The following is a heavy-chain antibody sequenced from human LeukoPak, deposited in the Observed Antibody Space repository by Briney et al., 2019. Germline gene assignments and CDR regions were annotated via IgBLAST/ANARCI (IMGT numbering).Heavy chain of an antibody. J-gene: IGHJ3*02. CDR3: ARSRTMFDAFDI. CDR1: GGSISSGGYY. V-gene: IGHV4-30-2*01. Sequence: SQTLSLTCTVSGGSISSGGYYWSWIRQPPGKGLEWIGYIYHSGSTYYNPSLESRVTISVDTSKNQFSLKLRSVTAADTAVYYCARSRTMFDAFDIWGQGTMVTVSS. D-gene: IGHD3-10*02. CDR2: IYHSGST.